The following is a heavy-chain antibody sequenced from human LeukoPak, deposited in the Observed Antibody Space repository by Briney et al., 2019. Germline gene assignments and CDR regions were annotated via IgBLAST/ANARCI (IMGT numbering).Heavy chain of an antibody. Sequence: GASVKVSCKASGGTFSSYAISWVRQAPGQGLEWMGRIIPILGIANYAQKFQGRVTITADKSTSTAYMELSSLRSEDTAVYYCARAVVAPPYYYYYGMDVWGQGTTVTVSS. CDR3: ARAVVAPPYYYYYGMDV. CDR2: IIPILGIA. D-gene: IGHD2-15*01. CDR1: GGTFSSYA. V-gene: IGHV1-69*04. J-gene: IGHJ6*02.